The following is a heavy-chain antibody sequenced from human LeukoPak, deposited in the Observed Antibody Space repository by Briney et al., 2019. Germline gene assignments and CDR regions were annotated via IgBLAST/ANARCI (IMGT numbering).Heavy chain of an antibody. V-gene: IGHV3-23*01. D-gene: IGHD3-10*01. J-gene: IGHJ6*03. CDR1: GFTFRSYA. CDR2: ISGSGGST. CDR3: AKGGSGTYYYYMDV. Sequence: GGSLRLSCATSGFTFRSYAMSWVRQAPGKGLEWVSAISGSGGSTYYADSVKGRFTISRDNSKNTLYLQMNSLRAEDTAVYYCAKGGSGTYYYYMDVWGKGTTVTVSS.